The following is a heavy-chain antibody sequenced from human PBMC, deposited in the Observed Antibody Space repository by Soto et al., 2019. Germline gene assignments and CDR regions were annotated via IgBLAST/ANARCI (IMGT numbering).Heavy chain of an antibody. J-gene: IGHJ3*02. V-gene: IGHV3-53*01. CDR1: GFTVSRNF. D-gene: IGHD4-17*01. CDR3: AGVYGDFAFDAFDI. CDR2: IYSAGDT. Sequence: EVQLVESGGGLIQSGGSLRLSCAASGFTVSRNFISWVRQAPGNVLEWVSLIYSAGDTSYADSLKVRFIISRDTSKNTLYLQMNSLRAEDTAIYYCAGVYGDFAFDAFDIWGQGTMVTVSS.